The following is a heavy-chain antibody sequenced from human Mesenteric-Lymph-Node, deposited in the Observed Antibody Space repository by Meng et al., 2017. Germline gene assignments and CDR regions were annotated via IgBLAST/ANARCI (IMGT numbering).Heavy chain of an antibody. CDR1: GFTFSNAW. CDR3: ARDSRYGGYSR. CDR2: IYYSGST. J-gene: IGHJ4*02. V-gene: IGHV4-59*01. Sequence: ESLKISCAASGFTFSNAWMSWVRQPPGKGLEWIGYIYYSGSTNYNPSLKSRVTISVDTSKNQSSLKLSSVTAADTAVYYCARDSRYGGYSRWGQGTLVTVSS. D-gene: IGHD5-12*01.